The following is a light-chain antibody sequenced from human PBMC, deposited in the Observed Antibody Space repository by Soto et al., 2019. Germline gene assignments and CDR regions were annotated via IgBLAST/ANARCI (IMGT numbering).Light chain of an antibody. CDR3: QQLNSYPRLT. J-gene: IGKJ4*01. CDR2: AAS. V-gene: IGKV1-9*01. Sequence: DLQLTQSPSFLSASVGDRVTITCRASQGISSYLAWYQQKPGKAPKLLIYAASTLQSGVPSRFSGSRSGTEFTLTISSLQPEDFATYSFQQLNSYPRLTFGGGTKVEIK. CDR1: QGISSY.